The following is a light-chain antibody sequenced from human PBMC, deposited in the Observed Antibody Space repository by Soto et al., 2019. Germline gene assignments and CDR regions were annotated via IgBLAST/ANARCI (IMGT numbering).Light chain of an antibody. J-gene: IGKJ4*01. V-gene: IGKV3-15*01. CDR2: GAS. Sequence: EIVMTQSPATLSVSPGERATLSCRASQSVSSNLAWYQQKPGQAPRLLIYGASTRATGIPARFSGSGSGTEFTHTISSLQSEDFGVYYCEQDNNWPPLTFGGGTKVEIK. CDR3: EQDNNWPPLT. CDR1: QSVSSN.